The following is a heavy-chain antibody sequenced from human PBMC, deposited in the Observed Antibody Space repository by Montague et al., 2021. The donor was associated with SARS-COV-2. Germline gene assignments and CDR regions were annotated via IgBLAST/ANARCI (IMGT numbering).Heavy chain of an antibody. D-gene: IGHD4-17*01. CDR2: TNYRSKWTS. V-gene: IGHV6-1*01. J-gene: IGHJ4*02. CDR3: VRDTGSAQAGFDA. CDR1: GDSVWINTAA. Sequence: CAISGDSVWINTAAWNWIRQSPSVGLDWLVMTNYRSKWTSDYATSVEGRISIDPDTSKNQFFLHLRSVTPEDTGVYYCVRDTGSAQAGFDAWGQGTLVTVSS.